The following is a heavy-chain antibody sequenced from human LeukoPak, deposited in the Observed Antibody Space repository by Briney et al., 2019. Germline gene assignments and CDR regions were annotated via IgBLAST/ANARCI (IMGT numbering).Heavy chain of an antibody. CDR1: RYTFTSYG. D-gene: IGHD3-10*01. J-gene: IGHJ6*03. Sequence: GASVNVSYKPSRYTFTSYGISRVGQAPGHGLEGMGWISAYEGNTNYAQKLQGGVTMTTDTTTSTAYMELRSLRSDDTAVYYCARDPYGSGSWRSMDVWGKGTTVTFSS. V-gene: IGHV1-18*01. CDR2: ISAYEGNT. CDR3: ARDPYGSGSWRSMDV.